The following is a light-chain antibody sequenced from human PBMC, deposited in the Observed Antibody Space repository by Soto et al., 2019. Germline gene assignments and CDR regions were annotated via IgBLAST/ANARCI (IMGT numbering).Light chain of an antibody. CDR1: QSVSSN. Sequence: DIVMTQSPATLSVFPGERATLSCRASQSVSSNLAWYQQKPGQAPRLLIYGASTRATGIPARFSGSGSGTEFTLTITSLQSEDFAVYYCQQYDNWPQMFGQGTKV. CDR3: QQYDNWPQM. J-gene: IGKJ1*01. V-gene: IGKV3-15*01. CDR2: GAS.